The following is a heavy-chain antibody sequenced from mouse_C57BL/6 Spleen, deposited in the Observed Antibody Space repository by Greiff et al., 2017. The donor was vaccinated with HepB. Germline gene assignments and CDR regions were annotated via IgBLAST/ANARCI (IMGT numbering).Heavy chain of an antibody. J-gene: IGHJ3*01. Sequence: VQLQQSGAELARPGASVKLSCKASGYTFTSYGISWVKQRTGQGLEWIGEIYPRSGNTYYNEKFKGKATLTADKSSSTAYMELRSLTSEDSAVYFCARRNDGPFAYWGQGTLVTVSA. V-gene: IGHV1-81*01. CDR2: IYPRSGNT. D-gene: IGHD2-3*01. CDR3: ARRNDGPFAY. CDR1: GYTFTSYG.